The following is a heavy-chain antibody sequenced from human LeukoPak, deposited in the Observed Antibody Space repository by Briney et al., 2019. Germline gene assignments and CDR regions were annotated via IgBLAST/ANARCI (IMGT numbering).Heavy chain of an antibody. CDR2: INSDGSST. CDR3: ARDCGGSCSDYYYYGMDV. V-gene: IGHV3-74*01. D-gene: IGHD2-15*01. CDR1: GFTFSSYW. J-gene: IGHJ6*02. Sequence: GGSLRLSCAASGFTFSSYWMHWVRQAPGKGLVWVSRINSDGSSTSYADSVKGRFTISRDNAKNTLYLQMNSLRAEDTAVYYCARDCGGSCSDYYYYGMDVWGQGTTVTVSS.